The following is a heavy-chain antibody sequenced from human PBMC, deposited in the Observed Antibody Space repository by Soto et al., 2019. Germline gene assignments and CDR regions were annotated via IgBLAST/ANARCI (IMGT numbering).Heavy chain of an antibody. Sequence: PSETLSLTCAVSGYSIASGYYWAWIRQSPGKGLEWIGSIYHAGSVYYNPSLNSRVAVSLDTSKNHFSLKLTSVTAADTAVYYCARTFDYYGMDVWGHGTTVTPSS. CDR1: GYSIASGYY. CDR3: ARTFDYYGMDV. V-gene: IGHV4-38-2*01. CDR2: IYHAGSV. J-gene: IGHJ6*02.